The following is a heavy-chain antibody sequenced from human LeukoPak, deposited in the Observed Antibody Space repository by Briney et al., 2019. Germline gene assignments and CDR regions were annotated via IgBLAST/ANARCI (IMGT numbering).Heavy chain of an antibody. Sequence: GASVKVSCKTSGYTFTDYYMHWVRQAPGQGLEWMGRINPNSGDTNYAQKFQGRVTMTRDTSISTAYMELTRLRSDDAAVYYCAREEKYYYDSSGYLDWGQGTLVTVS. CDR1: GYTFTDYY. CDR3: AREEKYYYDSSGYLD. D-gene: IGHD3-22*01. CDR2: INPNSGDT. V-gene: IGHV1-2*06. J-gene: IGHJ4*02.